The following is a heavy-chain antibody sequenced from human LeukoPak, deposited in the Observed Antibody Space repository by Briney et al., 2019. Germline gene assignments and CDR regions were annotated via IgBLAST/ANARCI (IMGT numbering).Heavy chain of an antibody. D-gene: IGHD3-16*01. CDR2: IWYDGTNK. Sequence: GGSLRLSCAASGFTFSSYGMHWVRRAPGKGLEWVAVIWYDGTNKYFADSVNGRFTISRDNSKNTLSLQMNSLRVEDTAVYYCVRGGAIDYWGQGTLVTVSS. CDR1: GFTFSSYG. CDR3: VRGGAIDY. V-gene: IGHV3-33*01. J-gene: IGHJ4*02.